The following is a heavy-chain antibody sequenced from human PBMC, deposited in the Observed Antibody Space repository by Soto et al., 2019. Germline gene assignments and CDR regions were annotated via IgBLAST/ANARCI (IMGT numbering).Heavy chain of an antibody. CDR3: ARVGQLVLSAFDI. D-gene: IGHD6-6*01. Sequence: GGSLRLSCAASGFTFSSYWMSWVRQAPGKGLEWVANIKQDGSGKYYVNSVKGRCTISRDNAKNSLYLQMNSLRAEDTAVYYCARVGQLVLSAFDIWGQGTMVTVSS. V-gene: IGHV3-7*01. CDR2: IKQDGSGK. CDR1: GFTFSSYW. J-gene: IGHJ3*02.